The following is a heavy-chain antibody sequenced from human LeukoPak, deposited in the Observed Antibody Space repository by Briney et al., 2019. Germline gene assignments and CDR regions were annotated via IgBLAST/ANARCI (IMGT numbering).Heavy chain of an antibody. CDR2: ISGGGETT. Sequence: GGSLRLSCAASGFTFNNYAMNWVRQAPGKGLELVSSISGGGETTYYADSAKGRFTISRDNSQNTLYLQMNSLRAEDTAAYYCARDYADYVGYFFFDYWGQGTLVTVSS. V-gene: IGHV3-23*01. CDR1: GFTFNNYA. D-gene: IGHD4-17*01. CDR3: ARDYADYVGYFFFDY. J-gene: IGHJ4*02.